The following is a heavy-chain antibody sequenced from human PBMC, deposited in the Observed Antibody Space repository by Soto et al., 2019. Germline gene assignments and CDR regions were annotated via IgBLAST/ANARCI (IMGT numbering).Heavy chain of an antibody. D-gene: IGHD3-22*01. Sequence: GGSLRLSCAASGFTFSNAWMNWVRQAPGKGLEWVGRIKSKTDGGTTDYVAPVKGRFTISRDDSKNTLYLQMNSLKTEDTAVYYCTTDRGYYYASSGYPVVDSWGQGTLVTVSS. J-gene: IGHJ4*02. CDR2: IKSKTDGGTT. V-gene: IGHV3-15*07. CDR1: GFTFSNAW. CDR3: TTDRGYYYASSGYPVVDS.